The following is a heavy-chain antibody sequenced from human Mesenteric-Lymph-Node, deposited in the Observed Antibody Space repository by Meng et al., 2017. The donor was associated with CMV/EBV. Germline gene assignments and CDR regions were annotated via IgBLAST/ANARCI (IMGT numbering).Heavy chain of an antibody. CDR1: RYYFTNYW. CDR2: IYPGNSDT. Sequence: GESLKISCKDSRYYFTNYWVAWVRQMPGKGLEWMGIIYPGNSDTRYSPSFQGQVTISADKSISTAYLKWSSLKASDTAMYFCARSSHIWSGQLPFDPWGQGTLVTVSS. V-gene: IGHV5-51*01. J-gene: IGHJ5*02. CDR3: ARSSHIWSGQLPFDP. D-gene: IGHD3-3*02.